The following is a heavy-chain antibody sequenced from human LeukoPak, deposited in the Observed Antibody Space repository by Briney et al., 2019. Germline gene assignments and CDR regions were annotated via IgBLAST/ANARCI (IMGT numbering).Heavy chain of an antibody. CDR2: FDPEDGET. V-gene: IGHV1-24*01. Sequence: GASVKVSCKVSGYALTELSMHWERQAPGKGLEWMGGFDPEDGETIYAQKFQGRVTMTEDTSTDTAYMELSSLRSEDTAVYYCATDLYYGSGKWGQGTLVTVSS. CDR1: GYALTELS. CDR3: ATDLYYGSGK. J-gene: IGHJ4*02. D-gene: IGHD3-10*01.